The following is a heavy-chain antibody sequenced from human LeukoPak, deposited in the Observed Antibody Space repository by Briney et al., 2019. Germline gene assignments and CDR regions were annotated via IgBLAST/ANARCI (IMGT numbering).Heavy chain of an antibody. V-gene: IGHV4-30-4*08. J-gene: IGHJ5*02. CDR3: ARHRFRSSVDP. D-gene: IGHD3-3*01. CDR1: GGSISSGDYY. CDR2: IYYSGST. Sequence: PSQTLSLTCTVSGGSISSGDYYWSWIRQPPGMGLEWIGYIYYSGSTNYNPSLKSRVTISVDTSKNQFSLKLSSVTAADTAVYYCARHRFRSSVDPWGQGTLVTVSS.